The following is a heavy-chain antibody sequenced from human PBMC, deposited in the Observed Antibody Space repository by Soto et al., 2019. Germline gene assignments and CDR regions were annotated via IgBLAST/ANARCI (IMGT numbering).Heavy chain of an antibody. J-gene: IGHJ4*02. CDR2: ISYDGSNK. Sequence: QVQLVESGGGVVQPGRSLRLSCAASGFTFRSYAMHWVRQAPGKGLEWVGVISYDGSNKYYADSVKGRFTISRDNSENTLSLQMNSLRAEDTAVYYCAVQWGYWGQGTLVTVSS. CDR3: AVQWGY. CDR1: GFTFRSYA. D-gene: IGHD2-8*01. V-gene: IGHV3-30-3*01.